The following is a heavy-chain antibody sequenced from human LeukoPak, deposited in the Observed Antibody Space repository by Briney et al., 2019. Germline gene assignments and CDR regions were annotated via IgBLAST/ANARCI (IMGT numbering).Heavy chain of an antibody. J-gene: IGHJ4*02. CDR3: ARLFSGSLDY. V-gene: IGHV4-4*09. D-gene: IGHD1-26*01. CDR1: GGSISSYY. Sequence: SETLSLTCTVSGGSISSYYWSWIRQPPGKGLEWIGYIYTSGGTNYNPSLKSRVTISVDTSKNQFSLKLSSVTAADTAVYYCARLFSGSLDYWGQGTLVTVSS. CDR2: IYTSGGT.